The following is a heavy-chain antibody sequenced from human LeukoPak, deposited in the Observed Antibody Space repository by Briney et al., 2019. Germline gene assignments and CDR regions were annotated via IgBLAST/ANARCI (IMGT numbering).Heavy chain of an antibody. V-gene: IGHV4-39*07. CDR3: ARLGRDWSKRSFDY. CDR2: IFYTGSN. Sequence: PSETVSLTCTVSGGSIRTNDYYWGWLRQPPGKGLEWLASIFYTGSNYYNPSLKSRVTISVDTSNNQFSLKLSSVTAADTAVYYCARLGRDWSKRSFDYWGQGPLVTVSS. J-gene: IGHJ4*02. D-gene: IGHD3-9*01. CDR1: GGSIRTNDYY.